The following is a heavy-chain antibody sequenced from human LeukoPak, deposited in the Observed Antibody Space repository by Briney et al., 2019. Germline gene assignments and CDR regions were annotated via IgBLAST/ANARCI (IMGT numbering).Heavy chain of an antibody. Sequence: PSETLSLTCAVYGVSFSGYYWSWIRQPPGKGLEWIGEINHSVSTNYNPSLKSRVTISVDTSKNQFSLKLSSVTVADTAVYYCARGRSYYDILTGYYQPPPRFDYWGQGTLVTVSS. CDR1: GVSFSGYY. CDR3: ARGRSYYDILTGYYQPPPRFDY. D-gene: IGHD3-9*01. J-gene: IGHJ4*02. V-gene: IGHV4-34*01. CDR2: INHSVST.